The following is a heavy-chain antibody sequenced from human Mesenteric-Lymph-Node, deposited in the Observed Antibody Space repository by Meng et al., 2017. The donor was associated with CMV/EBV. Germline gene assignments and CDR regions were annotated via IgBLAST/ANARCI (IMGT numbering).Heavy chain of an antibody. Sequence: GESLKISCVASESNFRSYGMNWVRQAPGKGLEWVSRISGSGNSADYADSARGRFTISRDNSKNMLYLQMNSLKADDTAVYFCAGSGSYYFFDRWGPGTLVTVSS. D-gene: IGHD1-26*01. CDR2: ISGSGNSA. V-gene: IGHV3-23*01. CDR1: ESNFRSYG. CDR3: AGSGSYYFFDR. J-gene: IGHJ4*02.